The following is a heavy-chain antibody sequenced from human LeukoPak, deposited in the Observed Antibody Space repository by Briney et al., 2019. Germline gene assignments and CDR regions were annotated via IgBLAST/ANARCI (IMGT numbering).Heavy chain of an antibody. CDR2: IWYDGSNK. Sequence: GGSLRLSCAASGFTFSSYGMHGVRQAPGKGLEWVAVIWYDGSNKYYADSVKGRFTISRDNSKNTLYLQMNSLRAEDTAVYYCAKDRGTAMVTYINYWGQGTLVTVSP. CDR1: GFTFSSYG. CDR3: AKDRGTAMVTYINY. J-gene: IGHJ4*02. V-gene: IGHV3-33*06. D-gene: IGHD5-18*01.